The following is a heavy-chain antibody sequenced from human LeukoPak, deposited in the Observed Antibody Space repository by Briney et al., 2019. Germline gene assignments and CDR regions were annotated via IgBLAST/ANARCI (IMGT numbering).Heavy chain of an antibody. CDR1: GGSFSGYY. CDR2: INHSGST. Sequence: SETLSLTCAIYGGSFSGYYWGWIRQPPGKGLEWIGEINHSGSTNYNPSLKSRVTISVDTSKNQFSLKLSSVTAADTAVYYCAREVVVVVTAIFSSYYYYGMDVWGQGTTVTVSS. CDR3: AREVVVVVTAIFSSYYYYGMDV. D-gene: IGHD2-21*02. V-gene: IGHV4-34*01. J-gene: IGHJ6*02.